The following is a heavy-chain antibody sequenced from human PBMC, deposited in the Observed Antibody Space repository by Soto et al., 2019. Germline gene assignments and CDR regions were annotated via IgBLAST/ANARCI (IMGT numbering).Heavy chain of an antibody. J-gene: IGHJ4*01. CDR2: VNNGGSK. CDR1: GGSFSGFF. Sequence: PSETLSLTCAVSGGSFSGFFWGWIRQPPGKGLEWILEVNNGGSKNYNRSLKSRVTISSDTSKNHFSLKLRSVTAADTAVYYCARAAVAAGGPFDXWGHGALFTIS. V-gene: IGHV4-34*01. CDR3: ARAAVAAGGPFDX. D-gene: IGHD2-15*01.